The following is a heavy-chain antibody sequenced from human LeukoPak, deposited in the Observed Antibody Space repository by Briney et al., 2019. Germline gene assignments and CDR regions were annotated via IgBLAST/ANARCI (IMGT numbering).Heavy chain of an antibody. J-gene: IGHJ4*02. CDR1: GYSFTSYW. Sequence: GESLKISCKGSGYSFTSYWIGWVRQMPGKGLEWRGIIYPGDSDTRYSPSFQGQVTISADKSISTAYLQWSSLKASDTAMYYCARLTGSSWYGYYFDYWGQGTLVTVSS. CDR2: IYPGDSDT. V-gene: IGHV5-51*01. D-gene: IGHD6-13*01. CDR3: ARLTGSSWYGYYFDY.